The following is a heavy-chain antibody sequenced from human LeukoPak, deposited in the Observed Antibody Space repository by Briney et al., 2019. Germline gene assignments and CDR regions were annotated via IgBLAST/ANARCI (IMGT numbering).Heavy chain of an antibody. CDR1: GYTFSNFG. J-gene: IGHJ4*02. Sequence: ASVKVSCKTSGYTFSNFGINWVRQAPGQGLEWMGWISGNNDNPNYGQKFQGRFTVTTDSSTSTAYMGLRNLRFDDTAVYYCARDGTSTDDYWGQGTLVTVSS. D-gene: IGHD2-2*01. CDR2: ISGNNDNP. V-gene: IGHV1-18*01. CDR3: ARDGTSTDDY.